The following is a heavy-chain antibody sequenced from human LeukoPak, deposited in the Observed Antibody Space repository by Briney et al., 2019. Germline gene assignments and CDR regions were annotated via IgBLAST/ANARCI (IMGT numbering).Heavy chain of an antibody. CDR1: GFIFNNAW. J-gene: IGHJ5*02. D-gene: IGHD3-16*01. CDR3: ARGVGLGGWFDP. CDR2: ISSSSRHI. V-gene: IGHV3-21*01. Sequence: GGSLRLSCAASGFIFNNAWMSWVRQGPGKGLEWVSSISSSSRHIYYADSVKGRFTISRDNAKNSLYLQMNSLRVEDTAVYYCARGVGLGGWFDPWGQGTLVTVSS.